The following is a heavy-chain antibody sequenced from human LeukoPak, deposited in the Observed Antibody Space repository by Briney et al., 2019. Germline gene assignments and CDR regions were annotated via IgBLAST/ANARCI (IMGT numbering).Heavy chain of an antibody. CDR1: GYTFTSYD. CDR3: ARGGIDDYGDYVPGY. Sequence: ASVKVSCKASGYTFTSYDINWERQATGQGLEWMGWMNPNSGNTGYAQKFQGRVTMTRNTSISTAYMELSSLRSEDTAVYYCARGGIDDYGDYVPGYWGQGTLVTVSS. D-gene: IGHD4-17*01. J-gene: IGHJ4*02. CDR2: MNPNSGNT. V-gene: IGHV1-8*01.